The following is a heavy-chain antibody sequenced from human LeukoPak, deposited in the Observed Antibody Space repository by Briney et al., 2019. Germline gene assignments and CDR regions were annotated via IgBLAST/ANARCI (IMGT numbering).Heavy chain of an antibody. CDR2: IYYSGST. CDR3: ARSGGWKSSTDI. J-gene: IGHJ3*02. CDR1: GGSISSYY. Sequence: PSETLSLTCTVSGGSISSYYWSWIRQPPGKGLEWIGYIYYSGSTNYNPSLKSRVTISVDTSKNQFSLKLSSVTAADTAVYYCARSGGWKSSTDIWGQGTMVTVPS. V-gene: IGHV4-59*01. D-gene: IGHD6-13*01.